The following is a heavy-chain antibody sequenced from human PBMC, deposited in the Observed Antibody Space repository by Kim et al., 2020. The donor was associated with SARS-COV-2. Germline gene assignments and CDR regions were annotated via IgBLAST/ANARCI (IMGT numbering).Heavy chain of an antibody. J-gene: IGHJ4*02. Sequence: GGSLRLSCAASGFTFSSYGMHWVRQAPGKGLEWVAVIWYDGSNKYYADSVKGRFTISRDNSKNTLYLQMNSLRAEDTAVYYCACYYDSSGHTDFDYWGQGTLVTVSS. V-gene: IGHV3-33*01. CDR1: GFTFSSYG. D-gene: IGHD3-22*01. CDR2: IWYDGSNK. CDR3: ACYYDSSGHTDFDY.